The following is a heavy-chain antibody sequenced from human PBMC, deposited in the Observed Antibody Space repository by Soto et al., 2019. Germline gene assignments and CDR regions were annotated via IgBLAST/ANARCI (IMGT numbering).Heavy chain of an antibody. J-gene: IGHJ4*02. D-gene: IGHD3-3*01. CDR2: IGSSGST. V-gene: IGHV3-23*01. CDR3: AKGFRSLEWYSLAPFDY. Sequence: GGSLRLPCVASGFTFDTYALNWVRQAPGKGMEWVSAIGSSGSTYYADSVKGRFTISRDTPKKTLYLQMNSLRVEDTAKYYCAKGFRSLEWYSLAPFDYWGQGALVTVSS. CDR1: GFTFDTYA.